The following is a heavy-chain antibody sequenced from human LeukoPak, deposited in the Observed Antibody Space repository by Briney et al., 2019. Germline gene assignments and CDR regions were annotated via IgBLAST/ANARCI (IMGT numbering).Heavy chain of an antibody. V-gene: IGHV4-39*01. CDR2: IYYSGST. CDR3: ARAPPYYMDV. J-gene: IGHJ6*03. Sequence: SETLSLTCTVSGGSISSSSYYWGWIRQPPGKGLEWIGSIYYSGSTYYNPSLKSRVTISVDTSKNQFSLKLGSVTAADTAVYYCARAPPYYMDVWGKGTTVTISS. CDR1: GGSISSSSYY.